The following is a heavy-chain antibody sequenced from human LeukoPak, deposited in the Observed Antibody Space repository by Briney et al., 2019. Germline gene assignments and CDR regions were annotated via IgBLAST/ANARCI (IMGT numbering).Heavy chain of an antibody. CDR1: GFTVSSNY. CDR3: ARHAYYSDSSGYYYDSSGYYYYFDY. CDR2: IYYSGST. J-gene: IGHJ4*02. Sequence: GPLRLSCAASGFTVSSNYMSWVRQPPGKGLEWIGTIYYSGSTYYNPSLKSRVTISVDTSKNQFSLRLSSVTAADTAVYYCARHAYYSDSSGYYYDSSGYYYYFDYWGQGTLVTVSS. V-gene: IGHV4-39*01. D-gene: IGHD3-22*01.